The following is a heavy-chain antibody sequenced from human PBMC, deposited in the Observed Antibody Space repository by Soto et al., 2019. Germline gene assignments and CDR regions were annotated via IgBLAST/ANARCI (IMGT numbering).Heavy chain of an antibody. Sequence: PGGSLRLSCAASGFTVSTNYMSWFRQAPGKGLEWVSVIYSGGSTFYADSVKGRFTISRDISKNTVYLQMNILRAEDTAVYYCARDPFQPVGYWGQGTLVTVSS. J-gene: IGHJ4*02. CDR3: ARDPFQPVGY. CDR2: IYSGGST. D-gene: IGHD1-26*01. V-gene: IGHV3-66*01. CDR1: GFTVSTNY.